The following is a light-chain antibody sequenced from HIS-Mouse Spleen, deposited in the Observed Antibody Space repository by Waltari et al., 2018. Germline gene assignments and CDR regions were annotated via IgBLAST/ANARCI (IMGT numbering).Light chain of an antibody. V-gene: IGLV1-47*01. J-gene: IGLJ3*02. CDR1: SSNIGRNY. CDR3: AAWDDSLSGWV. CDR2: RNN. Sequence: QSVLTQPPSASGTPGQRVTISCSGSSSNIGRNYVNWYPQLPGTAPKLLIYRNNPRPSGVPDRFSGSKSGTSASLAISGLRSEDEADYYCAAWDDSLSGWVFGGGTKLTVL.